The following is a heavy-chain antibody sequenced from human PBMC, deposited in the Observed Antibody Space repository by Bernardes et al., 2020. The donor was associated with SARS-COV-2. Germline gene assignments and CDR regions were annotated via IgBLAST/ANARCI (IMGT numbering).Heavy chain of an antibody. CDR1: GFTFSSYA. Sequence: GGSLRLSCAASGFTFSSYAMHWVRQAPGKGLEWVAVISYDGSNKYYADSVKGRFTISRDNSKNTLYLQMSSLRAEDTAVYYCVNRWYFDYWGQGTLVTVSS. CDR2: ISYDGSNK. CDR3: VNRWYFDY. V-gene: IGHV3-30*15. J-gene: IGHJ4*02. D-gene: IGHD3-16*02.